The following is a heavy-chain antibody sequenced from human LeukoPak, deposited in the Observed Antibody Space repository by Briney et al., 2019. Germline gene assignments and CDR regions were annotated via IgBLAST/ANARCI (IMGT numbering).Heavy chain of an antibody. Sequence: GGSLRLSCAASGFTFSRNAMNWVRQAPGKGLEWVSFISSSSNYMSYADSVKGRFTISRDNAKNSLYLQMNSLRAEGTAVCYCARPLDSSNNYFDYWGQGTLVTVSS. CDR1: GFTFSRNA. CDR3: ARPLDSSNNYFDY. CDR2: ISSSSNYM. D-gene: IGHD6-13*01. J-gene: IGHJ4*02. V-gene: IGHV3-21*01.